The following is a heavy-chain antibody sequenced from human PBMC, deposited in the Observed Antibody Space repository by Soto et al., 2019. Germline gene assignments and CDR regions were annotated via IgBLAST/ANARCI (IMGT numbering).Heavy chain of an antibody. V-gene: IGHV1-69*01. J-gene: IGHJ5*02. D-gene: IGHD3-10*01. CDR1: GGTFSSYA. Sequence: QVQLVQSGAEVKKPGSSVKVSCKASGGTFSSYAITWVRQAPGQGLEWMGGIIPIFGTANYAQKFQGRVTITADESLTTAYMELSSLRSEDTAVYYCARDFPGSGSDPWGQGTLVTGSS. CDR2: IIPIFGTA. CDR3: ARDFPGSGSDP.